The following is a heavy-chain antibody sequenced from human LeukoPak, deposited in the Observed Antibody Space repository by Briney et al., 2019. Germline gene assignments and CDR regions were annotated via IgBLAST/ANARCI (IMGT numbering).Heavy chain of an antibody. CDR2: FYSGGST. V-gene: IGHV3-53*01. Sequence: GGSLRLSCAASGFSLSDYYMSWIRQAPGKGLEWVSVFYSGGSTYYAESVKGRFTISRDNSKNTLYLQMNSLRAEDTAVYYCAREKLGYWYFDLWGRGTLVTVSS. CDR3: AREKLGYWYFDL. CDR1: GFSLSDYY. D-gene: IGHD1-26*01. J-gene: IGHJ2*01.